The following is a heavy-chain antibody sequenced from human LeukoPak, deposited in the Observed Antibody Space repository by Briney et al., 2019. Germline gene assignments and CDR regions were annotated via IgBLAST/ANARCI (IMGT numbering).Heavy chain of an antibody. Sequence: GGALRLSCAASGFTFSSYSMNWVRQAPGKGLEWVSYISSSSSTIYYADSVKGRFTISRDNAKNSLYLQMNSLRAEDTAVYYCARDLFSESGYSYDSTDYWGQGTLVTVSS. CDR2: ISSSSSTI. CDR1: GFTFSSYS. CDR3: ARDLFSESGYSYDSTDY. J-gene: IGHJ4*02. V-gene: IGHV3-48*04. D-gene: IGHD5-18*01.